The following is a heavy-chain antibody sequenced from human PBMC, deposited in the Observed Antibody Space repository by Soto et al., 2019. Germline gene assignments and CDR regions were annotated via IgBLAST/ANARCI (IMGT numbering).Heavy chain of an antibody. D-gene: IGHD1-26*01. CDR1: GYTFTSYG. J-gene: IGHJ6*03. Sequence: ASVKVSCKASGYTFTSYGISWVRQAPGQGLEWMGWISAGNGNTNYSQKLQGRVTITRDTSTSTAYMELSSLRSEDTAVYYCARLGRYYYYYYMDVWGKGTTVTVSS. CDR3: ARLGRYYYYYYMDV. V-gene: IGHV1-18*01. CDR2: ISAGNGNT.